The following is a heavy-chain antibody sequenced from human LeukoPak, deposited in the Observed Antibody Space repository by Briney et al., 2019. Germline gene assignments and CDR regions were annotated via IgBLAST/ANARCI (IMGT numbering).Heavy chain of an antibody. CDR3: AREVVGTTSEFDY. V-gene: IGHV3-48*03. Sequence: LPGGSLRLSCAASGFTFSSYEMNWVRQAPGKGLEWISYISSSGGTIYYADSVKGRFTISRDNAKNSLYLQMNSLRAEDTAVYYCAREVVGTTSEFDYWGQGTLVTVSS. CDR1: GFTFSSYE. J-gene: IGHJ4*02. CDR2: ISSSGGTI. D-gene: IGHD1-26*01.